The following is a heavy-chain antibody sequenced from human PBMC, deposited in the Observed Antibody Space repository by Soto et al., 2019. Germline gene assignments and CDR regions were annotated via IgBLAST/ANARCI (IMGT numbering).Heavy chain of an antibody. Sequence: SGKVSCKASGFTFTSSAMQWVRQARGQRLEWIGWIVVGSGNTNYAQKFQERVTITRDMSTSTAYMELSSLRSEDTAVYYCARGHIAATGSEGDYYYYYGMDVWG. D-gene: IGHD6-13*01. CDR2: IVVGSGNT. V-gene: IGHV1-58*02. J-gene: IGHJ6*02. CDR3: ARGHIAATGSEGDYYYYYGMDV. CDR1: GFTFTSSA.